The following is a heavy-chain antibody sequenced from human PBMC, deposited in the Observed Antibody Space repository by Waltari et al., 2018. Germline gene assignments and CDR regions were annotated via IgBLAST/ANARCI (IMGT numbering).Heavy chain of an antibody. CDR2: ISGSGGST. J-gene: IGHJ3*02. D-gene: IGHD3-16*01. CDR3: AKKGSMGGIMTDAFDI. Sequence: EVQLVESGGSLVQPGGSLRLSCVASGFSFTSFAMTWVLQAPGKGLEWVSGISGSGGSTHYADSVKGRFTISRDNSKNTVYVQMNSLRVEDTAIYYCAKKGSMGGIMTDAFDIWGQGTMVTVSS. V-gene: IGHV3-23*04. CDR1: GFSFTSFA.